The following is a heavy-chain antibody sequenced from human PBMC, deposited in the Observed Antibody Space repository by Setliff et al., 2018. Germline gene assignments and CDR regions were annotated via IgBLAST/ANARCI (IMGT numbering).Heavy chain of an antibody. J-gene: IGHJ4*02. Sequence: PGGSLRLSCAASGFTFSDDGMSWVRQAPGKGLEWVSAISGSGGSTYYADSVKGRFTITRYNSKNTLYLQMNSLRAEDTAFYYCAKDLTQYNYWGQGTLVTVSS. V-gene: IGHV3-23*01. D-gene: IGHD6-6*01. CDR2: ISGSGGST. CDR1: GFTFSDDG. CDR3: AKDLTQYNY.